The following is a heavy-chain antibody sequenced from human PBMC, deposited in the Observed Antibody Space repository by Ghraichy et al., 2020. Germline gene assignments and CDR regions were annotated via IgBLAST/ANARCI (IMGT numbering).Heavy chain of an antibody. CDR1: GGSFSGYY. Sequence: SETLSLTCAVYGGSFSGYYWSWIRQPPGKGLEWIGEINHSGSTNYNPSLKSRVTISVDTSKNQFSLKLSSVTAADTAVYYCARAPIVLMVYASPPYYYGMDVWGQGTTVTVSS. V-gene: IGHV4-34*01. D-gene: IGHD2-8*01. J-gene: IGHJ6*02. CDR2: INHSGST. CDR3: ARAPIVLMVYASPPYYYGMDV.